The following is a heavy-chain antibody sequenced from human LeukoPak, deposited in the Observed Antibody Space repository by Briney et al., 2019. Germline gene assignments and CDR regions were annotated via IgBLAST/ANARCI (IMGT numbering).Heavy chain of an antibody. CDR3: ARRNDFDI. J-gene: IGHJ3*02. V-gene: IGHV4-4*08. CDR2: IYSSETT. CDR1: GGSITGYH. Sequence: SETLSLTCTVSGGSITGYHWSWIRQPPGKGLEWIGYIYSSETTNYKPSLKSRVTISADTSKNQFSLKLTSVTAADTAIYYCARRNDFDIWGQGTMVTVSS.